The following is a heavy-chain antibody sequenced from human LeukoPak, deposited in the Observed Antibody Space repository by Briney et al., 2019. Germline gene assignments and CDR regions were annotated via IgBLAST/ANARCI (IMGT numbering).Heavy chain of an antibody. CDR2: IYTCGSN. D-gene: IGHD6-6*01. V-gene: IGHV4-4*09. Sequence: KTSETLSLTCTVSGGSISSYYWSWIRQPPGRGLEWIGYIYTCGSNNYNPSLKSRVTISVDTSKNQFSLKLSSVTAADTAVYYCARRKFEYSSSSRASYYYYYMDVWGKGTTVTVSS. J-gene: IGHJ6*03. CDR3: ARRKFEYSSSSRASYYYYYMDV. CDR1: GGSISSYY.